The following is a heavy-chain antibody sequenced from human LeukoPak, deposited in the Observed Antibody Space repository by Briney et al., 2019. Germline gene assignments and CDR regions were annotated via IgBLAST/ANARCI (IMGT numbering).Heavy chain of an antibody. J-gene: IGHJ5*02. D-gene: IGHD2-2*02. Sequence: SVKVSCKASGGTFSSYAISWVRQAPGQGLEWMGGIIPIFGTANYAQKFQGRVTITADESTSTAYMELSSLRSEDTAVYYCARVGLGIVVVPAAIPFQWFDPWGQGTLVTVSS. V-gene: IGHV1-69*13. CDR2: IIPIFGTA. CDR3: ARVGLGIVVVPAAIPFQWFDP. CDR1: GGTFSSYA.